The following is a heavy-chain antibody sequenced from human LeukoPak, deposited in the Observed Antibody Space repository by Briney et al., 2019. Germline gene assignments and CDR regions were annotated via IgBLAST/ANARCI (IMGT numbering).Heavy chain of an antibody. D-gene: IGHD6-19*01. CDR2: IYYSGST. J-gene: IGHJ4*02. CDR1: GGSISSYY. CDR3: ARDSGSSGWWPFDY. V-gene: IGHV4-59*01. Sequence: SETLSLTCTVSGGSISSYYWSWIRQPPGKGLEWIGYIYYSGSTNYNPSLKSRVTISVDTSKNQFSLKLSSVTAADTAVYYSARDSGSSGWWPFDYWGQGTLVTVSS.